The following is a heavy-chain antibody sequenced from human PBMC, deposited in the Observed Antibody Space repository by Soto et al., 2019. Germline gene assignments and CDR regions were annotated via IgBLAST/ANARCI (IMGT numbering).Heavy chain of an antibody. D-gene: IGHD3-22*01. CDR1: GYTFTRYG. Sequence: GASVKVCCKASGYTFTRYGISWVRQAPGQGLEWMGWISAYNGNTNYAQKLQGRVTMTTDTSTSTAYMELRSLRSEDTAVYYCARGRFFVSYDSSGYYPNFDYWGQGTLVTVSS. CDR3: ARGRFFVSYDSSGYYPNFDY. CDR2: ISAYNGNT. V-gene: IGHV1-18*01. J-gene: IGHJ4*02.